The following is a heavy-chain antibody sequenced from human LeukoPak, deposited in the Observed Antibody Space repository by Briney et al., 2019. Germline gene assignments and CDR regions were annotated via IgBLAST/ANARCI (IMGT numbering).Heavy chain of an antibody. CDR3: ARDRVVRGPVYYYYYGMDV. J-gene: IGHJ6*02. CDR2: IYYSGST. V-gene: IGHV4-30-4*01. D-gene: IGHD3-10*01. CDR1: GGSISSGDYY. Sequence: SETLSLTCTVSGGSISSGDYYWSWIRQPPGKGLEWIGYIYYSGSTYYNPFLKSRVTISVDTSKNQFSLKLSSVTAADTAVYYCARDRVVRGPVYYYYYGMDVWGQGTTVTVSS.